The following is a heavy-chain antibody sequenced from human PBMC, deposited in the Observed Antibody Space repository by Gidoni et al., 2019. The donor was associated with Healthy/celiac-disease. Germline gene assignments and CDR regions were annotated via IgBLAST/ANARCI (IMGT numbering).Heavy chain of an antibody. CDR2: ISGSGGST. Sequence: EVQLLESGGGLVQPGGSLRLSCPASGFPFSSYAMSWVRQAPGKGLEWVSAISGSGGSTYYADSVKGRFTISRDNSKNTLYLQMNSLRAEDTAVYYCAKVNTSGGSCLDYWGQGTLVTVSS. CDR3: AKVNTSGGSCLDY. V-gene: IGHV3-23*01. D-gene: IGHD2-15*01. CDR1: GFPFSSYA. J-gene: IGHJ4*02.